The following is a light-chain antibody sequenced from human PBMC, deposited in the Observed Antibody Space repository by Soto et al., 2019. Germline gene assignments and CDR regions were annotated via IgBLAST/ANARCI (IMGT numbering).Light chain of an antibody. CDR3: QHFHTYPLT. J-gene: IGKJ4*01. CDR1: QGLSSH. Sequence: DIQLTQSPSFLSASVGDRVTITCRARQGLSSHLAWYQQQPGKAPKCLIYPASTLQSGVPSRFSGSESGTEFTLTISSLQPEEFATYYCQHFHTYPLTFGGGTKVEVK. CDR2: PAS. V-gene: IGKV1-9*01.